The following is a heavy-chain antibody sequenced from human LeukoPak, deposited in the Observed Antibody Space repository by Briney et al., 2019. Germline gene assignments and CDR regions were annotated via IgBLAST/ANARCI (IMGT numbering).Heavy chain of an antibody. V-gene: IGHV1-8*02. J-gene: IGHJ4*02. Sequence: GASVKVSCNATGYTFTSYDINWVRQATGQGLEWLGWMSPNNGNTGYAQKFQGRVTMTRDTSISTAYMELSSLTSEDTAIYSCTRNTPLTGDFDYWGQGTLVTASS. CDR1: GYTFTSYD. CDR2: MSPNNGNT. CDR3: TRNTPLTGDFDY. D-gene: IGHD7-27*01.